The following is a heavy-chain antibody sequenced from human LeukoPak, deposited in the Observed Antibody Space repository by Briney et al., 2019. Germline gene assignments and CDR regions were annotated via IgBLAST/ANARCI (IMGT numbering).Heavy chain of an antibody. V-gene: IGHV3-11*01. J-gene: IGHJ6*02. CDR3: ARDLGSYSIYYYYGMDV. Sequence: GGSLRLSCAASGFTFSDYYMSWIRQAPGKGLEWVSYISSSGSTIYYADSEKGRFTISRDNAKNSLYLQMNSLRAEYTAVYYCARDLGSYSIYYYYGMDVWGQGTTVTVSS. CDR1: GFTFSDYY. CDR2: ISSSGSTI. D-gene: IGHD1-26*01.